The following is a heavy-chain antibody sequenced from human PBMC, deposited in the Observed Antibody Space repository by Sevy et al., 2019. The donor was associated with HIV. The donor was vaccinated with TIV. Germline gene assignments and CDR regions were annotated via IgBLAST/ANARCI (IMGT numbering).Heavy chain of an antibody. CDR2: IWSDGSNK. CDR1: GFTFSTYA. Sequence: GGSLRLSCAASGFTFSTYAIHWVRRAPGKGLEWVIVIWSDGSNKYYADSVKGRFTISRDNSKNTVYLQINSLTAEDTAIYYCARESGSDWYLDYWGQGTLVTVSS. CDR3: ARESGSDWYLDY. J-gene: IGHJ4*02. V-gene: IGHV3-33*01. D-gene: IGHD6-19*01.